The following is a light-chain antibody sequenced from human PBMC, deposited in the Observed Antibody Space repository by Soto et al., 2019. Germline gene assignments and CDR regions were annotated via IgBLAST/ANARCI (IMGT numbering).Light chain of an antibody. CDR1: QSVSSY. J-gene: IGKJ5*01. CDR3: QQRNNWPIT. Sequence: EMVLTQSPATLSLSPGERATLSCRASQSVSSYLAWYQQKPGQAPRLLIYDASNRATGIPVRFSGSGSGTDFTLTISSLEPEDFALYYCQQRNNWPITFGQGTRLEIK. CDR2: DAS. V-gene: IGKV3-11*01.